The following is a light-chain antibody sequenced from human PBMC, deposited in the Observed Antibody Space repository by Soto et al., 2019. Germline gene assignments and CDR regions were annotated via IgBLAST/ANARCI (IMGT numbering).Light chain of an antibody. CDR3: SSYTSSSTPPYV. V-gene: IGLV1-47*01. CDR1: SSNIGSNY. CDR2: RNN. J-gene: IGLJ1*01. Sequence: QSVLTQPPSASGTPGQRVTISCSGSSSNIGSNYVYWYQQLPGTAPKLLIYRNNQRPSGVPDRFSGSKSGTSASLAISGLRSEYEADYYCSSYTSSSTPPYVFGTGTKVTVL.